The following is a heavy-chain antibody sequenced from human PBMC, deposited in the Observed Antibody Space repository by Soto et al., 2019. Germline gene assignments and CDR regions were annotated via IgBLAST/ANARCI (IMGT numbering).Heavy chain of an antibody. V-gene: IGHV3-30*18. CDR3: TKDRAAYSTFPYYYYGMDV. CDR2: TSYDGGNK. D-gene: IGHD6-13*01. J-gene: IGHJ6*02. CDR1: GFTFSSYG. Sequence: QVQLVESGGGVVQPGRSLRLSCAASGFTFSSYGMHWVRQAQGKGLEWVAVTSYDGGNKFYADSVKGRFTISRDNSKNTLYLQMDSLRAEDTAVYYCTKDRAAYSTFPYYYYGMDVWGQGTTVTVSS.